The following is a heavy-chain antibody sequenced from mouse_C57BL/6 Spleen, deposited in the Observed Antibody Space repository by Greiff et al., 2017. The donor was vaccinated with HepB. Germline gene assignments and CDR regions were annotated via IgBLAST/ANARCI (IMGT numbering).Heavy chain of an antibody. J-gene: IGHJ4*01. CDR1: GYSITSGYY. CDR2: ISYDGSN. Sequence: DVKLVESGPGLVKPSQSLSLTCSVTGYSITSGYYWNWIRQFPGNKLEWMGYISYDGSNNYNPSLKNRITITRDTSKNQFFLKLNSVTTEDTATYYCAREAYYSNLYAMDYWGQGTSVTVSS. V-gene: IGHV3-6*01. D-gene: IGHD2-5*01. CDR3: AREAYYSNLYAMDY.